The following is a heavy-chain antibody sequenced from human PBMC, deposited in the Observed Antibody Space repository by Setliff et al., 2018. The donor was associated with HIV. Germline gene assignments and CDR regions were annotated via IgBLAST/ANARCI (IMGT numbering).Heavy chain of an antibody. V-gene: IGHV1-2*02. CDR1: GYIFTGFP. J-gene: IGHJ4*02. Sequence: ASVKVSCKASGYIFTGFPMHWVRQAPGQSLEWMGWINPNSGGTTYAQKFQGRVTMTRDTSISTAYMELSSLRSEDTALYYCAGSILTGYYTFGADYWGQGTLVTV. CDR2: INPNSGGT. D-gene: IGHD3-9*01. CDR3: AGSILTGYYTFGADY.